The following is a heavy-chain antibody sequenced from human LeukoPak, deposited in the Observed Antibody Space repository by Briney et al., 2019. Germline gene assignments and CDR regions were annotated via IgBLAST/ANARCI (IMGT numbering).Heavy chain of an antibody. J-gene: IGHJ6*02. CDR1: GYSFTKYW. CDR2: IDPSDSYT. V-gene: IGHV5-10-1*01. CDR3: ARRTGFLFVMDV. D-gene: IGHD6-19*01. Sequence: PGESLKISCKGSGYSFTKYWITWVRRLPGKGLEWMGKIDPSDSYTNYSPSFQGHVNITADKYISTAYLQWSSLKASDTAMYYCARRTGFLFVMDVWGQGTPVTVSS.